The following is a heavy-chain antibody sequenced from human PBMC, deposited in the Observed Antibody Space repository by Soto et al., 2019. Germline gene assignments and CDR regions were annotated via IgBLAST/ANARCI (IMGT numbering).Heavy chain of an antibody. J-gene: IGHJ6*03. CDR3: AKGAYDFWSGYYIGYYYYYMDV. CDR2: MNPNSGNT. CDR1: GYTFTSYD. D-gene: IGHD3-3*01. Sequence: ASVKVSCKASGYTFTSYDINWVRQATRQGLEWMGWMNPNSGNTGYAQKFQGRVTMTRNTSISTAYMELSSLRSEDTAVYYCAKGAYDFWSGYYIGYYYYYMDVWGKGTTVTVS. V-gene: IGHV1-8*01.